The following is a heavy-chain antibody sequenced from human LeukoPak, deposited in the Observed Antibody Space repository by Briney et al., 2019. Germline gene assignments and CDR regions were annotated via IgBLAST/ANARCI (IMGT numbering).Heavy chain of an antibody. V-gene: IGHV3-21*01. J-gene: IGHJ4*02. CDR3: ARDRAWNYFDY. CDR1: GFTFSSYS. CDR2: ISSGSRYI. D-gene: IGHD3-3*01. Sequence: GGSLRLSCAASGFTFSSYSMNWVRQAPGKGLEWVSSISSGSRYIYYGDSVKGRFTISRDNAENSLYLQMNSLRAEDTAVYYCARDRAWNYFDYWGQGTLVTVSS.